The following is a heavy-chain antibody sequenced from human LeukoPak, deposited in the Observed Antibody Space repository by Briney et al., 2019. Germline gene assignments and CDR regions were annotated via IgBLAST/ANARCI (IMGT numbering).Heavy chain of an antibody. CDR2: IIPIFGTA. D-gene: IGHD6-19*01. J-gene: IGHJ4*02. CDR1: GGTFSSYG. V-gene: IGHV1-69*06. CDR3: ASSNIAVAVPTHIDY. Sequence: ASVKVSCKASGGTFSSYGISWVRQAPGQGLEWMGGIIPIFGTAYYAQNFHDRVTITADKSTSTAYMELSSLRSEDTAVYYCASSNIAVAVPTHIDYWGQGTLVTVSS.